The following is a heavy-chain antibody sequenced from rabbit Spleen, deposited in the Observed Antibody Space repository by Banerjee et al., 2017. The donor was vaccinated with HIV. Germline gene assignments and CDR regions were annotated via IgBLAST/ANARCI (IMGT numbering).Heavy chain of an antibody. CDR1: GFSFSSSYY. CDR3: ARDTSSSFSSYGMDL. D-gene: IGHD1-1*01. CDR2: IYNGDGST. V-gene: IGHV1S40*01. Sequence: QSLEESGGDLVKPEGSLTLTCKASGFSFSSSYYMCWVRQAPGKGLEWIGCIYNGDGSTYYASRAKGRFTISKTSSTTMTLQMTSLTVADTATYFCARDTSSSFSSYGMDLWGPGTLVTVS. J-gene: IGHJ6*01.